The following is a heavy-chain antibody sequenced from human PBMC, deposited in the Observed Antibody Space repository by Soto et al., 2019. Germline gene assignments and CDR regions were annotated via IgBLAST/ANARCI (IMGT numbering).Heavy chain of an antibody. CDR3: ARGRKVVATPARDDRFNP. CDR1: GYSFIDYY. V-gene: IGHV1-2*04. J-gene: IGHJ5*02. CDR2: INPKDGAT. D-gene: IGHD2-21*02. Sequence: QVQLVQSGAEVRRPGASVRVSCKASGYSFIDYYINWVRQAPGQGLEWMGWINPKDGATKSAQKFQDLVTMTNGTAHTTAYLDLRSDDTAVYYCARGRKVVATPARDDRFNPWGQGNLVTVSS.